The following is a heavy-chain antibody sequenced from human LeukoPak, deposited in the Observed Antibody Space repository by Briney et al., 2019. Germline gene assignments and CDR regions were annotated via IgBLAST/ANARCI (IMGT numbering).Heavy chain of an antibody. J-gene: IGHJ4*02. CDR3: ARESGSSGYYYFDY. Sequence: GGSLRLSCAASGFTFSSYWMHWVRQAPGKGLVWVSRVNTDGSTPTYADSVKGRFTISRDNAKNTLYLQMNSLRAEDTAVYYCARESGSSGYYYFDYWGQGTLVTVSS. CDR2: VNTDGSTP. V-gene: IGHV3-74*01. CDR1: GFTFSSYW. D-gene: IGHD3-22*01.